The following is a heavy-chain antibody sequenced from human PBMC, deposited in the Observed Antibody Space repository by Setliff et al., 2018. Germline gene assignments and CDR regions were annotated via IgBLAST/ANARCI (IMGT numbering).Heavy chain of an antibody. CDR2: ISAYNGDT. D-gene: IGHD5-18*01. V-gene: IGHV1-18*01. Sequence: KVSCKASGYTFRNYAFAWVRQAPGQGLEWVGWISAYNGDTDYAQKFQGRVTLTTDTSTSTAYMELRSLTSDDSAFYYCARAPSVELVTIRTNSWFTYWGQGTLVTVSS. CDR3: ARAPSVELVTIRTNSWFTY. CDR1: GYTFRNYA. J-gene: IGHJ4*02.